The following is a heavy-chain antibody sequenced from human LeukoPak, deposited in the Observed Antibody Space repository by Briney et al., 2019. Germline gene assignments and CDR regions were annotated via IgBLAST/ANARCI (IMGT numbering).Heavy chain of an antibody. CDR3: AKDPDYGDAQGGPDY. V-gene: IGHV3-73*01. J-gene: IGHJ4*02. D-gene: IGHD4-17*01. Sequence: PGGSLRLSCAASGFTFSGSAMHWVRQASGKGLEWVGRIRSKANSYATAYAASVKGRFTISRDDSKNTAYLQMNSLKTEDTAVYYCAKDPDYGDAQGGPDYWGQGTLVTVSS. CDR2: IRSKANSYAT. CDR1: GFTFSGSA.